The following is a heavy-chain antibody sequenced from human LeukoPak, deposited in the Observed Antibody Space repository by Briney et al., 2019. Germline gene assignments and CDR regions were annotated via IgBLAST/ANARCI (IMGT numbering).Heavy chain of an antibody. CDR2: ISSSGSTI. CDR3: AREDCSSTSCPEAFDY. Sequence: GWSLRLSCATSGFTFSDYYMSWIRQAPGKGLEWVSYISSSGSTIYYADSVKGRFTISRDNAKNSLYLQMNSLRAEDTAVYYCAREDCSSTSCPEAFDYWGQGTLVTVSS. D-gene: IGHD2-2*01. CDR1: GFTFSDYY. V-gene: IGHV3-11*01. J-gene: IGHJ4*02.